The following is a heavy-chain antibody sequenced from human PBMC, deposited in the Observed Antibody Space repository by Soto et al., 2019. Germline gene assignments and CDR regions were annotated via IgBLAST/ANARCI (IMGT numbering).Heavy chain of an antibody. CDR3: AKASLASTMVRGRGYFDY. CDR2: ISYDGSNK. D-gene: IGHD3-10*01. J-gene: IGHJ4*02. V-gene: IGHV3-30*18. Sequence: QVQLVESGGGVVQPGRSLRLSCAASGFTFSSYGMHWVRQAPGKGLEWVAVISYDGSNKYYADSVKGRFTISSDNSKNTLYLQMNSLRAEDTAVYYCAKASLASTMVRGRGYFDYWGQGTLVTVSS. CDR1: GFTFSSYG.